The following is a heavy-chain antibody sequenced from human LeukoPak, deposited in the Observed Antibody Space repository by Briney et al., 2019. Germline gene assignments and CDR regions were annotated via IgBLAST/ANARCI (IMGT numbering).Heavy chain of an antibody. CDR2: INHSGST. Sequence: SGGSLRLSCEASGFTFSSFGMHWVRQPPGKGLEWIGEINHSGSTNYNPSLKSRVTISVDTSKNQFSLKLSSVTAADTAVYYCARGSGQWLGLWPARRAFDIWGQGTMVTVSS. V-gene: IGHV4-34*01. J-gene: IGHJ3*02. CDR3: ARGSGQWLGLWPARRAFDI. D-gene: IGHD6-19*01. CDR1: GFTFSSFG.